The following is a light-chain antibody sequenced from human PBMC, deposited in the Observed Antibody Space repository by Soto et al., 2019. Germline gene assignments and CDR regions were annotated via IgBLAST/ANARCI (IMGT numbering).Light chain of an antibody. CDR3: STWDDSLRGLV. J-gene: IGLJ2*01. Sequence: QSVLTQPPSASGAPGQGISISCSGSSSNIGGNSVSWYRQVPGTAPKLLIFSNHQRPSGGPDRFSGSKSGTSASLAISGLQSEDEADYYCSTWDDSLRGLVFGGGTKLTVL. V-gene: IGLV1-44*01. CDR1: SSNIGGNS. CDR2: SNH.